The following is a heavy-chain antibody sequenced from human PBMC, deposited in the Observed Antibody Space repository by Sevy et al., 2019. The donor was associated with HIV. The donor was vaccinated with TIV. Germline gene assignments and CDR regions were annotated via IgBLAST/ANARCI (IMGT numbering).Heavy chain of an antibody. CDR3: ARASRIAAAGFYSGDAFDI. Sequence: SETLSLTCTVSGGSISSGSYYWSWIRQPAGKGLEWIGRIYTSGSTYYNPSLKSRATISVDTSKNQFSLKLSSVTAADTAVYYCARASRIAAAGFYSGDAFDIWGQGTMVTVSS. CDR1: GGSISSGSYY. J-gene: IGHJ3*02. V-gene: IGHV4-61*02. D-gene: IGHD6-13*01. CDR2: IYTSGST.